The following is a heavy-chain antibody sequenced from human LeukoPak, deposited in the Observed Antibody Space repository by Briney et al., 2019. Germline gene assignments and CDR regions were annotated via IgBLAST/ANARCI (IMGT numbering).Heavy chain of an antibody. CDR2: IYTSGST. Sequence: SETLSLTCTVSGGSISSSSYYWGWIRQPAGKGLEWIGRIYTSGSTNYNPSLKSRVTMSVDTSKNQFSLKLSSVTAADTAVYYCARDTSSYQLPDGGWFDPWGQGTLVTVSS. V-gene: IGHV4-61*02. CDR1: GGSISSSSYY. J-gene: IGHJ5*02. CDR3: ARDTSSYQLPDGGWFDP. D-gene: IGHD2-2*01.